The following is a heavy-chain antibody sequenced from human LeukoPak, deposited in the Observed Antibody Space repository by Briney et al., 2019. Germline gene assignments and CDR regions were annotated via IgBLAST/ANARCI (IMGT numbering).Heavy chain of an antibody. CDR1: GYTFTSYY. J-gene: IGHJ4*02. CDR3: DLGSGIAEPFDH. CDR2: INPSGGST. D-gene: IGHD6-13*01. Sequence: GASVKVSCKASGYTFTSYYMHWVRQAPGQGLEWMGIINPSGGSTSYAQKLQGRVTVTTDTSTSTAYMELRSLRSDDTAVYVRDLGSGIAEPFDHWGQGTLVTVSS. V-gene: IGHV1-46*01.